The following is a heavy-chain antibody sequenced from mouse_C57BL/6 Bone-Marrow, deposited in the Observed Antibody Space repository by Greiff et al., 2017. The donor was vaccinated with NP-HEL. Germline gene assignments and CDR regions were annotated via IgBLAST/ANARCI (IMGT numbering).Heavy chain of an antibody. CDR3: TDYGSKGY. V-gene: IGHV6-3*01. J-gene: IGHJ2*01. CDR1: GFTFSNYW. Sequence: EVKLMESGGGLVQPGGSMKLSCVASGFTFSNYWMNWVRQSPEKGLEWVAQIRLKSDNYATHYAESVKGRFTISRDDSKSSVYLQMNNLRAEDTGIYYCTDYGSKGYWGQGTTLTVSS. D-gene: IGHD1-1*01. CDR2: IRLKSDNYAT.